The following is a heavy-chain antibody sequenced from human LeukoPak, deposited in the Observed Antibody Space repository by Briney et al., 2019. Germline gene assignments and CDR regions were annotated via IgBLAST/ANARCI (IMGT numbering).Heavy chain of an antibody. Sequence: GSLRLSCAASGFTFSSFAMSWIRQPPGKGLEWIGEISHSGSTNYNPSLKSRVTISVDTSKNQFSLKLSSVTAADTAVYYCARGTMTTVTYYFDYWGQGTLVTVSS. CDR2: ISHSGST. CDR1: GFTFSSFA. J-gene: IGHJ4*02. D-gene: IGHD4-17*01. CDR3: ARGTMTTVTYYFDY. V-gene: IGHV4-34*01.